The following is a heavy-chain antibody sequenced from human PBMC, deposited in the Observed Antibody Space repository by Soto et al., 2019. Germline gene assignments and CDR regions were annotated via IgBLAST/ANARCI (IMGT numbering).Heavy chain of an antibody. Sequence: QVQLVQSGAEVKKPGSSVKVSCKASGGTFSSYAISWVRQAPGQGLEWMGGIIPIFGTANYAQKFQGRVTITADESTSTAYMELSSLRSEDTAVYYCATPYYDILTGSSYYGMDVWDQGTTVTVSS. CDR3: ATPYYDILTGSSYYGMDV. D-gene: IGHD3-9*01. CDR2: IIPIFGTA. J-gene: IGHJ6*02. V-gene: IGHV1-69*12. CDR1: GGTFSSYA.